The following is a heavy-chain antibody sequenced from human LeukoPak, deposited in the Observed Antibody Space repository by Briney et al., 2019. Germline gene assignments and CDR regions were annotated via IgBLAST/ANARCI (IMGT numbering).Heavy chain of an antibody. D-gene: IGHD6-6*01. J-gene: IGHJ4*02. V-gene: IGHV1-24*01. Sequence: ASVKVSCKVSGYTLTELSVHWVRQAPGKGLEWMGGFDPEDGETIYAQKFQGRVTMTEDTSTDTAYMELSSLRSEDTAVYYCATGRNGLLGIAARCIPFDYWGQGTLVTVSS. CDR1: GYTLTELS. CDR3: ATGRNGLLGIAARCIPFDY. CDR2: FDPEDGET.